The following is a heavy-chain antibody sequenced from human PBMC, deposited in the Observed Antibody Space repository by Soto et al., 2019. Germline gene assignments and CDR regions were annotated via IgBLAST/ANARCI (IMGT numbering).Heavy chain of an antibody. V-gene: IGHV4-59*08. J-gene: IGHJ6*02. D-gene: IGHD3-10*01. CDR2: VHHSWGS. CDR3: ARQGFGPLHGLVDV. CDR1: GGSISSYY. Sequence: QVQLQESGPGLVKPWETLSLSCTVSGGSISSYYWSWIRLPPGKPMEWIGYVHHSWGSSYNPSLQSRVAISLDTSKSQFSLELISVTAADTAVYYCARQGFGPLHGLVDVWGQGTTAIVSS.